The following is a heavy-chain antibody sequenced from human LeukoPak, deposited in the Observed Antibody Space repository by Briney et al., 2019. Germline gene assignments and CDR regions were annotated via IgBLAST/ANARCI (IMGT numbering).Heavy chain of an antibody. J-gene: IGHJ4*02. CDR2: IWYDGSNK. CDR1: GFTFRSYG. V-gene: IGHV3-33*01. D-gene: IGHD3-3*01. Sequence: PGRSLRLSCAASGFTFRSYGMHWVRQAPGKGLEWVAVIWYDGSNKYYTDSVKGRFTMSRDNSKNTLYLQMNSLRAEDTAVYYCARDRLRFSFWGQGTLVTVSS. CDR3: ARDRLRFSF.